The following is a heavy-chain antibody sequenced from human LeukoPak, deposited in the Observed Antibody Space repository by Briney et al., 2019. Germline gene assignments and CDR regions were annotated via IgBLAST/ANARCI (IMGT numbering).Heavy chain of an antibody. V-gene: IGHV3-23*01. CDR1: GFIFSSYG. Sequence: GGSLRLSCAASGFIFSSYGMSWVRQAPGKGLEWVSAISGSGGSTYYADSVKGRFTISRDNSKNTLYLQMNSLRAEDTAVYYCAKDGEQWTSYFDYWGQGTLVTVSS. CDR3: AKDGEQWTSYFDY. D-gene: IGHD1-26*01. J-gene: IGHJ4*02. CDR2: ISGSGGST.